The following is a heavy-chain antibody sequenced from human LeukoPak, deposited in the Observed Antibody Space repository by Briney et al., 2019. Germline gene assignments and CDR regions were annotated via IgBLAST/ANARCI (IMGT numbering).Heavy chain of an antibody. J-gene: IGHJ4*02. Sequence: GGSLRLSCAASGFTFSSYTMSWVREAPGKGLEWVSSISSSINYIYHADSVKGRFTISRDDAQNSVYLQMNSLKDEDTAVYYCARSRTSSPYDKNLNFWGQGALVIVSS. CDR2: ISSSINYI. CDR1: GFTFSSYT. CDR3: ARSRTSSPYDKNLNF. D-gene: IGHD1-14*01. V-gene: IGHV3-21*01.